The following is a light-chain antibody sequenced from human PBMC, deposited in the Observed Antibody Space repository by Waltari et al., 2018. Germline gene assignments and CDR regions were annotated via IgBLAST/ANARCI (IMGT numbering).Light chain of an antibody. Sequence: QSALTQPPSVSGSPGQSITISCTGTSSDIGHDTSASRYQQLPGKVPKLLIHDVSTRPPGVSHRFSGSKSGNSASLTISGLQPDDEAGYYCSSFTTRRTWVFGGGTKLTVL. J-gene: IGLJ3*02. CDR2: DVS. CDR3: SSFTTRRTWV. CDR1: SSDIGHDTS. V-gene: IGLV2-14*01.